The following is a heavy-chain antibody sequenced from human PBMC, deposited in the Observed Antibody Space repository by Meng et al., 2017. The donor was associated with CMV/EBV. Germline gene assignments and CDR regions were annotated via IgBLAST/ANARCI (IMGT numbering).Heavy chain of an antibody. J-gene: IGHJ4*02. D-gene: IGHD1-14*01. Sequence: ASVQVSCKASGYTFTGYYMHWVRQAPGQGLEWMGWINPNSGGTNYAQKFQGRVTMTRDTSISTAYMELSRLRSDDTAVYYCARGITGTTRVKKYYFDYWGQGTLVTVSS. V-gene: IGHV1-2*02. CDR1: GYTFTGYY. CDR2: INPNSGGT. CDR3: ARGITGTTRVKKYYFDY.